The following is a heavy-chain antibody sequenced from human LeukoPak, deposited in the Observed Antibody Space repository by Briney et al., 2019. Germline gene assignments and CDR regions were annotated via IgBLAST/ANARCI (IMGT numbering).Heavy chain of an antibody. CDR2: ISTRSHSI. J-gene: IGHJ4*02. CDR1: GIPLCSYT. Sequence: GGSVTLFCSVWGIPLCSYTVLGLRLATGKGGECVSYISTRSHSISYADSAKGRFTISRDNAKKSLYLQMNSLRAEDTALYYCASPLFCSSTSCPWAHWGQGTLVTVSS. D-gene: IGHD2-2*01. CDR3: ASPLFCSSTSCPWAH. V-gene: IGHV3-21*01.